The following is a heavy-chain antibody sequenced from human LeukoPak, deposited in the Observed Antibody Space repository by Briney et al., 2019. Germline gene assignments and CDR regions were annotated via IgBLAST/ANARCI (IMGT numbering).Heavy chain of an antibody. CDR2: IYSDGGITPYADST. CDR3: ARGYNTMPGDY. V-gene: IGHV3-74*01. Sequence: GGSLRLSCAASGLTFSRHWMHWVPQAPGKGLVWVSSIYSDGGITPYADSTAYADSEKGRFTISRDNAKDTLYVQMDSLRSEDTAVYYCARGYNTMPGDYWGQGTLVTVSS. D-gene: IGHD1-14*01. CDR1: GLTFSRHW. J-gene: IGHJ4*02.